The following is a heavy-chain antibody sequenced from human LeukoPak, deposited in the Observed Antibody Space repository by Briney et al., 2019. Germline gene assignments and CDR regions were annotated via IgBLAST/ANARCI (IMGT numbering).Heavy chain of an antibody. J-gene: IGHJ6*02. CDR1: GGSISSYY. CDR3: ARGYGDYYYYYGMDV. V-gene: IGHV4-59*01. D-gene: IGHD4-17*01. Sequence: SETLSLTCTVSGGSISSYYWSWIRQLPGKGLEWIGYIYYSGSTNYNPSLKSRVTISVDTSKNQFSLKLSSVTAADTAVYYCARGYGDYYYYYGMDVWGQGTTVTVSS. CDR2: IYYSGST.